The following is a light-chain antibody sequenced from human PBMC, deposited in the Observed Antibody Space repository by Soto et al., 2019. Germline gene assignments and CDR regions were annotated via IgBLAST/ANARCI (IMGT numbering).Light chain of an antibody. CDR3: QQYDNWPWT. J-gene: IGKJ1*01. Sequence: EILLNQSPDTVSFSPGEKATSSARPSQTVSSNYLAWCQQRPGQAPRLLIYGASSRATGIPDRFSGSGSGTDFTLTISSLQSEDFAVYYCQQYDNWPWTFGQGTKVDIK. CDR2: GAS. CDR1: QTVSSNY. V-gene: IGKV3-20*01.